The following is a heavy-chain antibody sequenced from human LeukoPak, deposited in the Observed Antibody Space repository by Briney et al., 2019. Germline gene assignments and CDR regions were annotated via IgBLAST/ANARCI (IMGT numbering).Heavy chain of an antibody. V-gene: IGHV3-21*06. CDR3: AKWELLQPEDY. CDR2: ISSGSSYR. D-gene: IGHD1-26*01. J-gene: IGHJ4*02. CDR1: GFIFSSYE. Sequence: GESLRLSCAASGFIFSSYEMNWVRQAPGKGLEWVSSISSGSSYRYYADSVEGRFTISRDNAQNSLYLQMNSLRAEDTAVYYCAKWELLQPEDYWGQGTLVTVSS.